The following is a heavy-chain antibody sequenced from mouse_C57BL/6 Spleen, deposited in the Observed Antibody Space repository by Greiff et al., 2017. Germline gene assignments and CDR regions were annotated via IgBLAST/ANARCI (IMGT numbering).Heavy chain of an antibody. J-gene: IGHJ2*01. Sequence: QVQLQQSGAELVRPGASVKLSCKASGYTFTDYYINWVKQRPGQGLEWIARIYPGSGNTYYNEKFKGKDTLTAEKSSSTAYMQLSSLTSEDSAVYFCASPLYYGSSYGYFDYWGQGTTLTVSS. V-gene: IGHV1-76*01. CDR2: IYPGSGNT. CDR3: ASPLYYGSSYGYFDY. D-gene: IGHD1-1*01. CDR1: GYTFTDYY.